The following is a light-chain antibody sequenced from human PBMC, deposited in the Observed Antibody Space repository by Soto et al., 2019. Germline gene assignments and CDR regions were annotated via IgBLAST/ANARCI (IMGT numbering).Light chain of an antibody. Sequence: EIVMTQSPVTLSVSPGERATLSCRASQSVSSNLAWYQQEPGQAPRLLIYGASTRATGIPARFSGSRSGTEFTLTISSLQSEDFAVYYCQQYNNWPRTFGQGTKVEI. CDR3: QQYNNWPRT. CDR1: QSVSSN. V-gene: IGKV3-15*01. J-gene: IGKJ1*01. CDR2: GAS.